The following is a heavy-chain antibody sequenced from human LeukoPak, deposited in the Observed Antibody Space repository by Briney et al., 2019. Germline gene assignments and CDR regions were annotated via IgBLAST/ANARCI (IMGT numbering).Heavy chain of an antibody. CDR1: GFTFSSYS. V-gene: IGHV3-21*01. Sequence: PGGSLRLSCAASGFTFSSYSMNWVRQAPGKGLEWVSSISSSSSYIYYADSVKGRFTISRDNAKNSLYLQMNSLRAEDTAVYYCARAGYSGSYRGAFDIWGQGTMVTVSS. CDR2: ISSSSSYI. D-gene: IGHD1-26*01. J-gene: IGHJ3*02. CDR3: ARAGYSGSYRGAFDI.